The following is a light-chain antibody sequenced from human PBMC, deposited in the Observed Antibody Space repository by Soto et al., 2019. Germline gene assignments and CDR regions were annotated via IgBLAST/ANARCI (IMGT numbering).Light chain of an antibody. CDR1: QSVSSSC. CDR2: GAP. CDR3: QHADSFPLIT. J-gene: IGKJ5*01. V-gene: IGKV3-20*01. Sequence: ESVLTQSPGTLSLSPGERATLSCRAIQSVSSSCLAWYQQKPGQPPRLLISGAPTRATGIPVRFSGSGSGTDFTLTISSLQPEDFATYYCQHADSFPLITFGQGTLLEI.